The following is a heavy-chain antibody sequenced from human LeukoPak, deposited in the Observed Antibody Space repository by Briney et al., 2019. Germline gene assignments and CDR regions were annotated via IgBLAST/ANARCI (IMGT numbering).Heavy chain of an antibody. Sequence: SETLSLTCPVSGGSISGQYSSLIRQPPGKGLECIGYIYYTGITKYNPSLKSRVTISVDTSKNQFSLRLTSVTAADTAVYYCARVSFHYHSGNYGWYFDSWGQGTLVTVSS. J-gene: IGHJ4*02. D-gene: IGHD3-10*01. V-gene: IGHV4-59*11. CDR3: ARVSFHYHSGNYGWYFDS. CDR1: GGSISGQY. CDR2: IYYTGIT.